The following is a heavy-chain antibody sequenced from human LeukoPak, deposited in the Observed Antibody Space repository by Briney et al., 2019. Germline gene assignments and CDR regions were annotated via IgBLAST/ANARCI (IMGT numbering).Heavy chain of an antibody. J-gene: IGHJ4*02. V-gene: IGHV3-74*01. CDR1: GFTFSNYA. CDR2: INSDGSST. D-gene: IGHD6-6*01. Sequence: PGGSLRLSCAASGFTFSNYAMSWVRQAPGKGLVWVSRINSDGSSTSYADSVRGRFSISRDNAKNTLYLQMNSLRAEDTAVYYCARGLSGYASSLGYWGQGTLVTVPA. CDR3: ARGLSGYASSLGY.